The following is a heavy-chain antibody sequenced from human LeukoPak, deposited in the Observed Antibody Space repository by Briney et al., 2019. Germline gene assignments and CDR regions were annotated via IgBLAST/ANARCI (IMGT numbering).Heavy chain of an antibody. CDR3: ARSYCAGDCYTEYFQH. CDR1: GASISTHTYY. J-gene: IGHJ1*01. Sequence: PSETLSLTCTVPGASISTHTYYWGWIRQPPGKGLEWIGSIYYNGNTYYNPSLKSRVTISVDTSNNQFSLKLRSVTAADTAVYYCARSYCAGDCYTEYFQHWGQGTLVTVSS. V-gene: IGHV4-39*01. D-gene: IGHD2-21*02. CDR2: IYYNGNT.